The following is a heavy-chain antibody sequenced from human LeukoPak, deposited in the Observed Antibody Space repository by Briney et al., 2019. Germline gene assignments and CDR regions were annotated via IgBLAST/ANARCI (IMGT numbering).Heavy chain of an antibody. CDR2: IYPGDSDT. V-gene: IGHV5-51*01. D-gene: IGHD3-22*01. CDR1: GYTLTSYW. Sequence: GESLKISCKGSGYTLTSYWIGWVRQMPGKGLEWMGIIYPGDSDTRYSPSFQGQVSISADKSINTAYLQWSTLKASDTAMYYCARGYYYDSSGYPDYWGQGTQVTVSS. CDR3: ARGYYYDSSGYPDY. J-gene: IGHJ4*02.